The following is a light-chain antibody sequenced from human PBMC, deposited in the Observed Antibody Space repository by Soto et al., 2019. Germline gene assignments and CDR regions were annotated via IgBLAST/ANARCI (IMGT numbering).Light chain of an antibody. CDR2: AES. CDR3: QHGYSTPIT. CDR1: QSISSY. Sequence: DIQMTQSPSSLSASVGDRVSITCRASQSISSYLNWYQKKSGKAPKLLIYAESSLQSGVPSTFSGSRSGTDFTRTISRLQHEDFATYYCQHGYSTPITFGQGTRLEIK. V-gene: IGKV1-39*01. J-gene: IGKJ5*01.